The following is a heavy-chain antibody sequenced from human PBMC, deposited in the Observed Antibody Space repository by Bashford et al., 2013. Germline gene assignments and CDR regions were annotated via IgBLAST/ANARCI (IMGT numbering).Heavy chain of an antibody. V-gene: IGHV3-23*01. CDR3: AKGSSKGYDNPGFDY. D-gene: IGHD5-12*01. Sequence: VRQAPGKGLVWVSRINSGGSTYYADSVKGRFTISRDNSKNTLYLQMNSLRAEDTAVYYCAKGSSKGYDNPGFDYWGQGTLVTVSS. J-gene: IGHJ4*02. CDR2: INSGGST.